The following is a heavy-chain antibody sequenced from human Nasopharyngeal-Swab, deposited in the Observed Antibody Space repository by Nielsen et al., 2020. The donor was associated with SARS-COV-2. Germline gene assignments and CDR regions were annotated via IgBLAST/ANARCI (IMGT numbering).Heavy chain of an antibody. J-gene: IGHJ6*02. V-gene: IGHV3-53*01. D-gene: IGHD2-15*01. CDR2: IYSGGST. CDR1: GFTVSSNY. CDR3: AKDCNGGSCYPSYYYGMDV. Sequence: GESLKISCAASGFTVSSNYMSWVRQAPGKGLEWVSVIYSGGSTYYADSVKGRFTISRDNSKNTLYLQMNSLRAEDTAVYYCAKDCNGGSCYPSYYYGMDVWGQGTTVTVSS.